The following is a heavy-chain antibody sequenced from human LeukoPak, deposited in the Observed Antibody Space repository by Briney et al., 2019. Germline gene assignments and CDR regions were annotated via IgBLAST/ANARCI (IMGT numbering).Heavy chain of an antibody. Sequence: SETLSLTCTVSGGSISSSSYYWGWIRQPPGKGLEWIGSIYYSGSTYYNPSLKSRVTISVDTSKNQFSLKLSSVTAADTAVYYCARRDYRDPRATQYNWFDPWGQGTLVTVSS. CDR2: IYYSGST. CDR3: ARRDYRDPRATQYNWFDP. V-gene: IGHV4-39*01. CDR1: GGSISSSSYY. D-gene: IGHD4/OR15-4a*01. J-gene: IGHJ5*02.